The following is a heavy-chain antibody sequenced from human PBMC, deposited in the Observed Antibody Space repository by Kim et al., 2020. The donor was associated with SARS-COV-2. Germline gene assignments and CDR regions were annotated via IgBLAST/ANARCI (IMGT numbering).Heavy chain of an antibody. CDR3: VRDSNYFYMDV. Sequence: YVDSVKGRFTISRDNAKNLLYLNLNGLTVKDTALYYCVRDSNYFYMDVWGKGTKVTVSS. J-gene: IGHJ6*03. D-gene: IGHD3-3*02. V-gene: IGHV3-7*01.